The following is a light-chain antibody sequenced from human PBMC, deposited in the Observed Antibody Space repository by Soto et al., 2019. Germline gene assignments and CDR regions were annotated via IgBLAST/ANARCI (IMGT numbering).Light chain of an antibody. CDR3: QQRSGRLT. Sequence: ESVLTQSPATLSLSPGERATLSCRASQTVHNYLAWYQQKPGQVPRLLIYDAVRRATGIPDRFSGSVSGTDFTLTSNSLEPEDFAVYYCQQRSGRLTFGGGTRVDLK. CDR1: QTVHNY. V-gene: IGKV3-11*01. J-gene: IGKJ4*01. CDR2: DAV.